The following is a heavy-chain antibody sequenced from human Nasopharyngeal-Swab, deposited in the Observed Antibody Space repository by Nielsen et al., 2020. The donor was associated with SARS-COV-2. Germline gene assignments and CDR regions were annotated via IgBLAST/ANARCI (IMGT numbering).Heavy chain of an antibody. V-gene: IGHV1-46*01. Sequence: ASVKVSCKASGYTFTSYYMHWVRQAPGQGLEWMGIINPSGGSTSYAQKFQGRVTMTRDTSTSTAYMELSSLRSEDTAVYYCARAWLVIAFDIWGQGTMVTVSS. CDR1: GYTFTSYY. CDR3: ARAWLVIAFDI. D-gene: IGHD6-19*01. J-gene: IGHJ3*02. CDR2: INPSGGST.